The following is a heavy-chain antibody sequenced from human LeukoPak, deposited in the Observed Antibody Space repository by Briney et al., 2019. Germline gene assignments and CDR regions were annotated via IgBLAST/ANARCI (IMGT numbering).Heavy chain of an antibody. J-gene: IGHJ6*03. D-gene: IGHD3-10*01. Sequence: AGGSLRLSCAASGFTFSSYWMHWVRQAPGKGLVWVSRINSDGSSTSYADSVKGRFTISRDNAKNTLYLQMNSPRAEDTAVYYCARGPVGSGSYFQLSYYYYMDVWGKGTTVTISS. CDR2: INSDGSST. CDR1: GFTFSSYW. V-gene: IGHV3-74*01. CDR3: ARGPVGSGSYFQLSYYYYMDV.